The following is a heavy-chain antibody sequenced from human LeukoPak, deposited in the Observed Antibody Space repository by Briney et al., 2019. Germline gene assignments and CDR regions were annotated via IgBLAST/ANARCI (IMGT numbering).Heavy chain of an antibody. Sequence: ASVKVSCKASGGTFSSYAISWVRQAPGQGLEWMGRIIPIFSTANYAQKFQGRVTITTDESTSTAYMELSSPRSEDTAVYYCARASPEGYYDSKPYYYYYYYMDVWGKGTTVTVSS. J-gene: IGHJ6*03. CDR3: ARASPEGYYDSKPYYYYYYYMDV. CDR1: GGTFSSYA. V-gene: IGHV1-69*05. CDR2: IIPIFSTA. D-gene: IGHD3-22*01.